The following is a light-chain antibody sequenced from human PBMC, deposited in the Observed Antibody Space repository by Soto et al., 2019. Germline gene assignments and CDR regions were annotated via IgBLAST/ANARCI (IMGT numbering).Light chain of an antibody. V-gene: IGLV2-14*01. CDR1: KTDIGNYDF. CDR2: DVS. CDR3: TSYSTTSAYVV. J-gene: IGLJ2*01. Sequence: QSVLTQPASVSGSPGQSITISCTGTKTDIGNYDFVSWYQQRPGKAPKLIIFDVSNRPSGVSNRFSGSKSGNTASLTISGLQAEDEADYLCTSYSTTSAYVVFGGGTKLTVL.